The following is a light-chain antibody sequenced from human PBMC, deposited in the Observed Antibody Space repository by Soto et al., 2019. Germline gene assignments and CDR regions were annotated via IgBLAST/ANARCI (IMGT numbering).Light chain of an antibody. J-gene: IGLJ2*01. CDR1: SSNIGANYD. CDR2: ANS. Sequence: QSVLTQPPSVSGAPGQRLTISCTGTSSNIGANYDVHWYQRTPGTAPKLLIYANSLRPSGVPERFSGSKSGTSASLAIAGLHGEDEADYFCQSYDTSLSGAVFGGGTKLTVL. CDR3: QSYDTSLSGAV. V-gene: IGLV1-40*01.